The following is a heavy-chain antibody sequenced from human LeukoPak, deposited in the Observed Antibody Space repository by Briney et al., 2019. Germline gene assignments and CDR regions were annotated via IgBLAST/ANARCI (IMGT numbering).Heavy chain of an antibody. CDR3: AKDVYSYGYLDY. J-gene: IGHJ4*02. V-gene: IGHV3-23*01. CDR1: GFTFSSYA. D-gene: IGHD5-18*01. CDR2: ISGSGGST. Sequence: GGSLRLSCAASGFTFSSYAMSWVRQAPGKGLEWVSAISGSGGSTYYADSVKGRFTISRDNSKNTLCLQMNGLRAEDTAVYYCAKDVYSYGYLDYWGQGTLVTVSS.